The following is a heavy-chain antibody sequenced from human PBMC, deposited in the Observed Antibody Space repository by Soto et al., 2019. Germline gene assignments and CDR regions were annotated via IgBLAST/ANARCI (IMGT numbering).Heavy chain of an antibody. V-gene: IGHV1-18*01. J-gene: IGHJ4*02. Sequence: ASVKVSCKASGNTFASHGFSWVRQALGQGLEWMGWISGFNGQTNYAPKFQGRVTLTTDASTSTAYMELRSLRSDDTAVYFCARVDPRGVAVVRDYWGQGTLVTVS. CDR3: ARVDPRGVAVVRDY. CDR1: GNTFASHG. CDR2: ISGFNGQT. D-gene: IGHD3-10*01.